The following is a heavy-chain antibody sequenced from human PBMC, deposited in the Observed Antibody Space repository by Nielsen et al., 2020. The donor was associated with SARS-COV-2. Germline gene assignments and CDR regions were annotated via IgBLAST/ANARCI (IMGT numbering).Heavy chain of an antibody. Sequence: SQTLSLTCAVSGDSIRTGGYSWTWLRQPPGKGLEWVGCVYYSGAAYYHPSLKSRLRVSLDAAKNEFSLNLSSVTAADTAVYYCARGSSWAGMDVWGQGTTVTVSS. CDR1: GDSIRTGGYS. CDR2: VYYSGAA. CDR3: ARGSSWAGMDV. D-gene: IGHD3-10*01. V-gene: IGHV4-30-4*07. J-gene: IGHJ6*02.